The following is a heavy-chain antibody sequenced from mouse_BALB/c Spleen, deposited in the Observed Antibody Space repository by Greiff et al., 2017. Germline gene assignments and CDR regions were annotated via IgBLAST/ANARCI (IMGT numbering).Heavy chain of an antibody. CDR2: ISSGGST. CDR3: ARIDGYRYAMDY. D-gene: IGHD2-3*01. Sequence: DVQLVESGGGLVKPGGSLKLSCAASGFTFSSYAMSWVRQTPEKRLEWVASISSGGSTYYPDSVKGRFTISRDNARNILYLQMSSLRSEDTAMYYCARIDGYRYAMDYWGQGTSVTVSS. CDR1: GFTFSSYA. V-gene: IGHV5-6-5*01. J-gene: IGHJ4*01.